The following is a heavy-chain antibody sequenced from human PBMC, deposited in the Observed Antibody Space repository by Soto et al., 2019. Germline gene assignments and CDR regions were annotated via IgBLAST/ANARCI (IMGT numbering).Heavy chain of an antibody. V-gene: IGHV4-59*01. CDR1: GGSISSYY. J-gene: IGHJ4*02. Sequence: SETLSLTCTVSGGSISSYYWSWIRQPPGKGLEWIGYIYYSGITNYNPSLKSRVTISVDTSKNQFSLKLSSVTAADTAVYYCARDGDGYNYWGQGTLVTVSS. CDR3: ARDGDGYNY. CDR2: IYYSGIT. D-gene: IGHD5-12*01.